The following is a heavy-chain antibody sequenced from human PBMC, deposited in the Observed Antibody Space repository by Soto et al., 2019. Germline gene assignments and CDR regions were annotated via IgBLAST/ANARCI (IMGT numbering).Heavy chain of an antibody. J-gene: IGHJ4*02. CDR1: GGSFSGYY. Sequence: SETLSLTCAVYGGSFSGYYWSWIRQPPGKGLEWIGEINHSGSTNYNPSLKSRVTISVDTSKNQFSLKLSSVTAADTAVYYCARGQWLVLYGEIFDYWGQGTLVTVSS. CDR2: INHSGST. D-gene: IGHD6-19*01. V-gene: IGHV4-34*01. CDR3: ARGQWLVLYGEIFDY.